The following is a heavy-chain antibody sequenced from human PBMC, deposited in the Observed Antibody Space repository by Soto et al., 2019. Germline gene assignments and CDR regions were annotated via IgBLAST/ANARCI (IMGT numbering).Heavy chain of an antibody. CDR1: GDSVSGDY. CDR2: IYYSGST. D-gene: IGHD3-3*01. V-gene: IGHV4-59*02. CDR3: ARAYDYNLWSGYGAFEI. J-gene: IGHJ3*02. Sequence: SETLSLTCTVSGDSVSGDYWTWIRQPPEKGLEWIGYIYYSGSTNYNPALRSRVTISIDTSKNHFSLILSSVTAADTAVCYCARAYDYNLWSGYGAFEIWGQGTMVTGSS.